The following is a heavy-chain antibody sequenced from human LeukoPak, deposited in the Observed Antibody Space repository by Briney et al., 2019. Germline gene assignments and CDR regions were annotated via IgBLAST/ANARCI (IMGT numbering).Heavy chain of an antibody. V-gene: IGHV3-23*01. CDR3: AKDRPTLRYFDRRGYFDY. D-gene: IGHD3-9*01. J-gene: IGHJ4*02. CDR1: GFTFSSYA. CDR2: ISGSGGST. Sequence: GGSLRLSCAASGFTFSSYAMSWVRQAPGKGLEWVSAISGSGGSTYYADSVKGRFTISRDNSKNTLYLQMNSLRAEDTAVYYCAKDRPTLRYFDRRGYFDYWGQGTLVTVSS.